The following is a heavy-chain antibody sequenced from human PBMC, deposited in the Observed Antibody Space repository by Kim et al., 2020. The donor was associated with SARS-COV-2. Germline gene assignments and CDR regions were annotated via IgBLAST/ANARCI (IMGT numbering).Heavy chain of an antibody. CDR2: YI. D-gene: IGHD5-12*01. Sequence: YIYPASSVKCRFTHSRDNAKNSLYLQMNSLGAEDTAVYYCASSGYDHDYWGQGTLVTVSS. J-gene: IGHJ4*02. CDR3: ASSGYDHDY. V-gene: IGHV3-21*01.